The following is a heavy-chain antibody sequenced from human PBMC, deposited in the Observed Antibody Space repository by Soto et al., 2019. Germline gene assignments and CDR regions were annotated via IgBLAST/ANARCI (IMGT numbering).Heavy chain of an antibody. CDR2: INHIGST. CDR3: ARHPRSERGYSGYDGHYCSSGSCYPFDY. D-gene: IGHD2-15*01. Sequence: SETLSLTCAAYGGSFSGYYWSWIRQPPGKGLEWIGEINHIGSTNYNPSLKSRVTISVDTSKNQFSLRLTSVTAADTAVYYCARHPRSERGYSGYDGHYCSSGSCYPFDYWGQGTLVTVSS. CDR1: GGSFSGYY. V-gene: IGHV4-34*01. J-gene: IGHJ4*02.